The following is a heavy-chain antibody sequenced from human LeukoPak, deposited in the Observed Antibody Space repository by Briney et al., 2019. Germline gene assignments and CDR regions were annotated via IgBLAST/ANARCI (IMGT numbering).Heavy chain of an antibody. CDR3: ARDWAAAAGTV. Sequence: PGGTLRLSCAASGFTFSSYSMNWVRQAPGKGLEGVSSISSSSSYIYYADSVKGRFTISRDNAKNSLYLQMNSLRAEDTAVYYCARDWAAAAGTVWGQGTMVTVSS. J-gene: IGHJ3*01. D-gene: IGHD6-13*01. CDR2: ISSSSSYI. CDR1: GFTFSSYS. V-gene: IGHV3-21*01.